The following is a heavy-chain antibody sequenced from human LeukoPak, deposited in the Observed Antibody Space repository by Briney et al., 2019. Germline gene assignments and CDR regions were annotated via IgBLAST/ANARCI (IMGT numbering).Heavy chain of an antibody. CDR2: ISWNSGSI. V-gene: IGHV3-9*01. Sequence: GGSLRLSCAASGFTFDDYAMHWVRQAPGKGLEWVSGISWNSGSIGYADSVKSRFTISRDNAKNSLYLQMNSLRAEDTALYYCAKGGGSGGYDFWSGYLHYFDYWGQGTLVTVSS. CDR1: GFTFDDYA. CDR3: AKGGGSGGYDFWSGYLHYFDY. D-gene: IGHD3-3*01. J-gene: IGHJ4*02.